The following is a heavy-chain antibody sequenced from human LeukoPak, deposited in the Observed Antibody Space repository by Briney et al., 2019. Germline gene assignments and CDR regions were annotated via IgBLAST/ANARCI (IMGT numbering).Heavy chain of an antibody. CDR1: GFTFSGSA. J-gene: IGHJ4*02. Sequence: SGGSLRLSCAASGFTFSGSAMRWVRQASGKGLEWVGRIRSKANSYATAYAASVKGRFTISRDDSKNTAYLQMNSLKTEDTAVYYCTGYYYDSSGYYDYWGQGTLVTVSS. D-gene: IGHD3-22*01. V-gene: IGHV3-73*01. CDR2: IRSKANSYAT. CDR3: TGYYYDSSGYYDY.